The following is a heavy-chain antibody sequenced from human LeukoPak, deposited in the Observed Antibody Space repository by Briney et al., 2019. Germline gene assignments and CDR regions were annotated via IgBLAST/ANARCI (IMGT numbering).Heavy chain of an antibody. CDR1: GFTFSSYS. V-gene: IGHV3-48*01. Sequence: GGSLRLSCAASGFTFSSYSMNWVRQAPGKGLEWVSYISSSSSTIYYADSVKGRFTISRDNAKNSLYLQMNSLRAEDTAVYYCARRTCGGDCYLDYWGQGTPVTVSS. D-gene: IGHD2-21*01. CDR2: ISSSSSTI. J-gene: IGHJ4*02. CDR3: ARRTCGGDCYLDY.